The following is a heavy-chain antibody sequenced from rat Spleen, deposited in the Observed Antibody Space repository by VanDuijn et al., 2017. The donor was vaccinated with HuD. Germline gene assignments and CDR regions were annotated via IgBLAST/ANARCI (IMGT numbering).Heavy chain of an antibody. V-gene: IGHV2-1*01. CDR1: GFSLTRNS. CDR2: IWSDGST. J-gene: IGHJ3*01. Sequence: QVQLKESGPGLVQPSQTLSLTCTVSGFSLTRNSVSWVRQPPGKGLEWMGAIWSDGSTDYNSALKSRLSIRRDTSKSQVFLKMNSLQTEDTAIYFCTSPFRWFAYWGQGTLVTVSS. CDR3: TSPFRWFAY.